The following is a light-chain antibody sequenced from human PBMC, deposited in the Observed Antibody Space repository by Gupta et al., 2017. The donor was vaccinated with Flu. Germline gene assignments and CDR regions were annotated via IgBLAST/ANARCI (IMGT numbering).Light chain of an antibody. V-gene: IGKV2-28*01. Sequence: ISCRSSKSLLHSNGYNYLDWYLQKPGQSPQLLIYLGSNRASGVPDRFSGSGSGTDFTLKISRVEAEDVGVYYCMQALQTPLTFGGGTKVEIK. CDR1: KSLLHSNGYNY. CDR2: LGS. CDR3: MQALQTPLT. J-gene: IGKJ4*01.